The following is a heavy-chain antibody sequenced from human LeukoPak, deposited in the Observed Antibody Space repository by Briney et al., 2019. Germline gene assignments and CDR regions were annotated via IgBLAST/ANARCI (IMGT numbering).Heavy chain of an antibody. CDR3: ATDSPRVLSSQFDY. CDR2: FDPEDGET. CDR1: GYTLTELS. Sequence: ASVKVSCKVSGYTLTELSMHWVRQAPGKGLEWMGGFDPEDGETIYAQKFQGRVTMTEDTSTDTAYMELSSLRSEDTAVYYCATDSPRVLSSQFDYWGQGTLVTVSS. V-gene: IGHV1-24*01. D-gene: IGHD4/OR15-4a*01. J-gene: IGHJ4*02.